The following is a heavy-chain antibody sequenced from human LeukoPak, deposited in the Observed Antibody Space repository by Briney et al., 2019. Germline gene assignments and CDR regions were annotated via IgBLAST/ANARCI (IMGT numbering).Heavy chain of an antibody. CDR3: AHRPPGIYCSGGSCYTGFYGDYYFDY. D-gene: IGHD2-15*01. J-gene: IGHJ4*02. CDR1: GVSLSTSGGG. CDR2: MSWDGDE. V-gene: IGHV2-5*02. Sequence: ESGPTLAKPTQTLTLTCTFSGVSLSTSGGGVCWVRQPPGKALEWLALMSWDGDERYSPSLKSRLTITKDTSKHHAVPTNTNMDPVDTATYYRAHRPPGIYCSGGSCYTGFYGDYYFDYWGQGTLVTVSS.